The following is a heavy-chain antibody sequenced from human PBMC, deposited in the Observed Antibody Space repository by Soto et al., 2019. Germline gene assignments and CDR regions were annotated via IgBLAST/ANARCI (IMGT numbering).Heavy chain of an antibody. Sequence: EVQLVESGGGLVQPGGSLKLSCAASGFTFSSYLMSWVRQAPGKGLEWVANMNQDGSEIYYVGSVRGRFTISRDNAENSLYLQMNSLRAEDTAVYYCARGRALLWFGEPRGQGTLVTVSS. J-gene: IGHJ4*02. V-gene: IGHV3-7*01. CDR1: GFTFSSYL. CDR2: MNQDGSEI. CDR3: ARGRALLWFGEP. D-gene: IGHD3-10*01.